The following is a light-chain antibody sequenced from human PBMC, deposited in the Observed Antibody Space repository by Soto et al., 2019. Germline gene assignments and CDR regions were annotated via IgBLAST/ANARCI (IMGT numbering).Light chain of an antibody. CDR3: QHYNNWPPAWT. CDR1: QSVRNN. V-gene: IGKV3-15*01. CDR2: GAS. Sequence: EIVMTQSPATLSVSPGERATLSCRASQSVRNNLAWYQQKPGQAPRLLIYGASTRATGIPARFSGSGSGTEFTLTISSLQSEDFELYYCQHYNNWPPAWTFGQGTKVEIK. J-gene: IGKJ1*01.